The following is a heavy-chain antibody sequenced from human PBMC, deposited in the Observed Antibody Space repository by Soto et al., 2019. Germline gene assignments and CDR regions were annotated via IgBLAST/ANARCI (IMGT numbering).Heavy chain of an antibody. V-gene: IGHV3-21*01. Sequence: ESGGGLVKPGGSLRLSCAASGFTFSSYSMNWVRQAPGKGLEWVSSISSSSSYIYYADSVKGRFTISRDNAKNSLYLQMNSLRAEDTAVYYCARDWYDILTGYPYYYGMDVWGQGTTVTVSS. CDR3: ARDWYDILTGYPYYYGMDV. CDR1: GFTFSSYS. J-gene: IGHJ6*02. CDR2: ISSSSSYI. D-gene: IGHD3-9*01.